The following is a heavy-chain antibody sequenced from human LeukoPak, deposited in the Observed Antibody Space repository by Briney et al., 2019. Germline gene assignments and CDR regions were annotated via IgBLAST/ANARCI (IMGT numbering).Heavy chain of an antibody. Sequence: GGSLRLSCSASGFTFSSYTMHWVRQAPGRGLEYVSAITGSGGNTFYADSVKGRFTISRDNSKNTLYLQMSSLRAEDTAVYYCVKPTGKYNSGWYFDDWGQGTLVTVSS. V-gene: IGHV3-64D*09. J-gene: IGHJ4*02. CDR1: GFTFSSYT. CDR3: VKPTGKYNSGWYFDD. CDR2: ITGSGGNT. D-gene: IGHD6-19*01.